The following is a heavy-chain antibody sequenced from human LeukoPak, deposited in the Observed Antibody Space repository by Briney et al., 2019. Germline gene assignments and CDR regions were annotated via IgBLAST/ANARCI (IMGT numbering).Heavy chain of an antibody. CDR3: TSPAHDFDFWSGYYSV. CDR2: IRSKAKSDET. CDR1: GFIFSDSA. J-gene: IGHJ4*01. V-gene: IGHV3-73*01. D-gene: IGHD3-3*01. Sequence: GGSLRLSCTVSGFIFSDSAIHWVRQAAGKGLEWVGRIRSKAKSDETAYAASVKGRFTISRDDSKETAYLQMHSLKPEDTAVYHCTSPAHDFDFWSGYYSVWGRGAQVTVSS.